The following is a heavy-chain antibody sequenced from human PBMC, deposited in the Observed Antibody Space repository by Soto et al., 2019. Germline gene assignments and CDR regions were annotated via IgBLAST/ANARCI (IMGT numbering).Heavy chain of an antibody. CDR1: GGTFSSYT. CDR2: IIPILGIA. V-gene: IGHV1-69*02. CDR3: ASTMVRGVISGYYYMDV. Sequence: QVQLVQSGAEVKKPGSSVKVSCKASGGTFSSYTISWVRQAPGQGLEWMGRIIPILGIANYAQKFQGRVTITADKSTRTAYMELSSVRSEDTAVYYCASTMVRGVISGYYYMDVWGKGTTVTVSS. D-gene: IGHD3-10*01. J-gene: IGHJ6*03.